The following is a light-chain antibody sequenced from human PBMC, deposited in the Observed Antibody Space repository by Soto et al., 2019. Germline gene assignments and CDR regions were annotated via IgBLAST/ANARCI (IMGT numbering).Light chain of an antibody. J-gene: IGKJ4*01. CDR1: QSLNNN. V-gene: IGKV3-15*01. Sequence: EIVMTQSPATLSVSPGEKATLSCRASQSLNNNLAWYQQKPGQGPRLLIYFASTRATGIPARFSGSGSGTEFSLTISSLPSEDFAIYYCQQYIAWPLTFGGGTKVETK. CDR2: FAS. CDR3: QQYIAWPLT.